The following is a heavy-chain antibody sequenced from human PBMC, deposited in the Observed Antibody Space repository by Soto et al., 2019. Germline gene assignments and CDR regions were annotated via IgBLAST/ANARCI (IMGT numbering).Heavy chain of an antibody. CDR2: INPSSGAT. Sequence: DSVKVSCKASGYNFVAYYMHWVRQAPGQGLEWMGWINPSSGATNFAERFQGRVTMTSDTSISTFYMEIKRLNSDDTAVYFCAKVRQYGDYGYNFDYWCQGXLLTVYS. V-gene: IGHV1-2*02. D-gene: IGHD2-21*02. J-gene: IGHJ4*02. CDR1: GYNFVAYY. CDR3: AKVRQYGDYGYNFDY.